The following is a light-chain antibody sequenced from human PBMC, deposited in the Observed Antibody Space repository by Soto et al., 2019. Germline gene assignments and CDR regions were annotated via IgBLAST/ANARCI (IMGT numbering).Light chain of an antibody. CDR3: QQYDSSPRT. V-gene: IGKV3-20*01. Sequence: VLTQSPDTLSLSPGERATLSCRASQTVRNNYLAWYQQKPGQAPRLLIYDASRRAAGIPDRFSGSGSGTDFTLTISRLESEDIAVYYCQQYDSSPRTFGQGTKVDIK. J-gene: IGKJ1*01. CDR2: DAS. CDR1: QTVRNNY.